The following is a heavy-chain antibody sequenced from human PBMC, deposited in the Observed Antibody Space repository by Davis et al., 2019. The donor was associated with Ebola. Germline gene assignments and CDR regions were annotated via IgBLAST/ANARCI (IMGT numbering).Heavy chain of an antibody. CDR1: GYSFSNYW. CDR3: AKTLRAGRYYFDY. J-gene: IGHJ4*02. CDR2: IYVGDSDT. D-gene: IGHD1-14*01. Sequence: GESLKISCRGSGYSFSNYWIGWVRQLPGKGLEWMGIIYVGDSDTRYSPSFKGQVTLSVDTSISTAYLQFESLKGSDTAMYYCAKTLRAGRYYFDYWGQGTLVTVSS. V-gene: IGHV5-51*01.